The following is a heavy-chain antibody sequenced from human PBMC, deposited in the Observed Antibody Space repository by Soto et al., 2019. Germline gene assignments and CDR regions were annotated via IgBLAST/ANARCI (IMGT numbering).Heavy chain of an antibody. CDR3: AHSDSRRFLAS. D-gene: IGHD3-16*01. V-gene: IGHV2-5*02. Sequence: QITLKESGPTLVTPTQTLTLTCTFSGFSLSTSGVGVSWIRQPPGKALEWLAVIYWVDDKRYSPSLKNRLTITKDTSKNQVVLTLTTMDPVDTATYYCAHSDSRRFLASWGQGTLVTVSS. CDR1: GFSLSTSGVG. J-gene: IGHJ4*02. CDR2: IYWVDDK.